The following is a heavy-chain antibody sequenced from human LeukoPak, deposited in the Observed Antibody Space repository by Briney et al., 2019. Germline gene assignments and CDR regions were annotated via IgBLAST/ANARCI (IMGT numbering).Heavy chain of an antibody. CDR1: GDSINTDNW. CDR3: AREKPVFGASPLAF. CDR2: IHRSGST. J-gene: IGHJ2*01. Sequence: SETLSLTCAVSGDSINTDNWWHWVRQPPGEGLEWIGEIHRSGSTYYSPSLKSRVTISVDKSKNHFSLKLNSVTAADTAVYYCAREKPVFGASPLAFGGRGPL. V-gene: IGHV4-4*02. D-gene: IGHD3-3*01.